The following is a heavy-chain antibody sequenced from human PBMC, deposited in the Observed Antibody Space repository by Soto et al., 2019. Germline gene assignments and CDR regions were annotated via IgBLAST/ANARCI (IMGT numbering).Heavy chain of an antibody. Sequence: QVQLVQSGAEVKKPGDLVTVSCEASGYIFTSYYLHWVRQAPGKGPEWMGIINPSGGSTTYAEKLQGRVTMTRDTSTRTVYMELSSLRFEDTAVYYCARAKDYYYGMDVW. CDR1: GYIFTSYY. J-gene: IGHJ6*01. CDR2: INPSGGST. V-gene: IGHV1-46*03. CDR3: ARAKDYYYGMDV.